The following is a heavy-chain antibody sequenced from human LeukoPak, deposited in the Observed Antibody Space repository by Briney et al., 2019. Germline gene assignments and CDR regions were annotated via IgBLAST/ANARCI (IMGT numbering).Heavy chain of an antibody. CDR2: IKNDGSST. D-gene: IGHD5-24*01. Sequence: GGSLRLSCAASGFTLSKYWMHWVRQAPGKGLVWVSRIKNDGSSTNYADSVKGRFTISRDNAKNTLYLQINSLRAEDTAVYYCVRDAWMASTPLDYWGQGTLVTVSS. CDR3: VRDAWMASTPLDY. J-gene: IGHJ4*02. CDR1: GFTLSKYW. V-gene: IGHV3-74*01.